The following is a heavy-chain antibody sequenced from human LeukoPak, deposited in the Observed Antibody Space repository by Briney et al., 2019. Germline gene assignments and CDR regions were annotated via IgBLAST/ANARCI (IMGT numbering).Heavy chain of an antibody. J-gene: IGHJ4*02. CDR1: GFTFSSYG. Sequence: PGGSLRLSCAASGFTFSSYGMSWVRQAPGKGLEWISGISGSGGSTYYADSVKGQFTISRDNSKNTLYLQLNSLRDEDTAVYYCAKGLSSGHYYFDYWGQGTLVTVSS. V-gene: IGHV3-23*01. D-gene: IGHD3-22*01. CDR3: AKGLSSGHYYFDY. CDR2: ISGSGGST.